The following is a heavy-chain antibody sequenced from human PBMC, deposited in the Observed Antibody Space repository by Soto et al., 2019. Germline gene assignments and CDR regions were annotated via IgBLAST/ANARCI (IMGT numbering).Heavy chain of an antibody. V-gene: IGHV3-7*03. J-gene: IGHJ4*02. CDR1: EFTFISSF. CDR3: ARYFRGSSRYFFDH. Sequence: GGSLRLSFIASEFTFISSFMGWVRQAPGKGLAWVATINQDGSGTYYVDSVKGRFTSSRDNAKSSLYLQMNSLRAQDTAVYYCARYFRGSSRYFFDHWGQGTLVTVSS. D-gene: IGHD6-19*01. CDR2: INQDGSGT.